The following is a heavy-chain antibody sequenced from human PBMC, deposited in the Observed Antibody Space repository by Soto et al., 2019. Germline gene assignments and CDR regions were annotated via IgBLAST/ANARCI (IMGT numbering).Heavy chain of an antibody. CDR2: IYYSGST. J-gene: IGHJ5*02. Sequence: QLQLQESGPGLVKPSETLSLTCTVSGGSISSSSYYWGWIRQPPGKGLEWIGSIYYSGSTYYNPSLTRRFPLPVDPSPTPFPLHLCSLPPADPAVYSCPRHSPPSSIAVPWGPGTLVTVSS. V-gene: IGHV4-39*01. D-gene: IGHD6-6*01. CDR1: GGSISSSSYY. CDR3: PRHSPPSSIAVP.